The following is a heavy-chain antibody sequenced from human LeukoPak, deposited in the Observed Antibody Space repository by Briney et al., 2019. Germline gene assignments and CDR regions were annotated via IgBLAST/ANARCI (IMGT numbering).Heavy chain of an antibody. CDR3: ARGVRWLQLSYFDY. V-gene: IGHV4-31*03. CDR1: SGSISSGVYY. Sequence: SETLSLTCPVSSGSISSGVYYWSWIRQHPGKGLEWIGYIYYSGSTYYNPSLKSRVTISVDTSKNQFSLKLSSVTATDTAVYYCARGVRWLQLSYFDYWGQGTLVTVSS. D-gene: IGHD5-24*01. J-gene: IGHJ4*02. CDR2: IYYSGST.